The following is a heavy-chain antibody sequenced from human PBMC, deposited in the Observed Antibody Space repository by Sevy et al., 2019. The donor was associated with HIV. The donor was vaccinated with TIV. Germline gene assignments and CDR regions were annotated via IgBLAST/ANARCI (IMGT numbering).Heavy chain of an antibody. Sequence: GGSLRLSCAASTFTFSSYSMHWVRQAPGKGLEWVSYISSSSGTRYYADSAKGRFTNSRDNAKNSLFLQMNSLRDEDTAVYYCASRGYCCGGSCYSGPNDYWGQGTLVTVSS. D-gene: IGHD2-15*01. CDR1: TFTFSSYS. CDR3: ASRGYCCGGSCYSGPNDY. J-gene: IGHJ4*02. CDR2: ISSSSGTR. V-gene: IGHV3-48*02.